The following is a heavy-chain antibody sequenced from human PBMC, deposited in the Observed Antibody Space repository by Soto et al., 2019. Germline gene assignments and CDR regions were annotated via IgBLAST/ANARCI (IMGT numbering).Heavy chain of an antibody. CDR1: GGSFSGYY. CDR2: INHSGST. D-gene: IGHD3-3*01. Sequence: SETLSLTCAVYGGSFSGYYWSWIRQPPGKGLEWIGEINHSGSTNYNPSLKSRVTISVDTSKNQFSLKPSSVTAADTAVYYCARGWQYYDFWSGYSGSNWFDPWGQGTLVTVSS. CDR3: ARGWQYYDFWSGYSGSNWFDP. J-gene: IGHJ5*02. V-gene: IGHV4-34*01.